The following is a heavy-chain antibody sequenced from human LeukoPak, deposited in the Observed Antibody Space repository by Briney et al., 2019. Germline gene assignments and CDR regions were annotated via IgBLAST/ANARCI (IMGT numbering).Heavy chain of an antibody. CDR2: ISGSGGST. CDR3: AKLTRSSYSPFDY. J-gene: IGHJ4*02. V-gene: IGHV3-23*01. Sequence: PGGSLRLSCAASGFTFSSYAVSWVRQAPGKGLEWVSAISGSGGSTYYADSVKGRFTISRDNSKNTLYLQMNSLRAEDTAVYYCAKLTRSSYSPFDYWGQRTLVTVSS. D-gene: IGHD2-15*01. CDR1: GFTFSSYA.